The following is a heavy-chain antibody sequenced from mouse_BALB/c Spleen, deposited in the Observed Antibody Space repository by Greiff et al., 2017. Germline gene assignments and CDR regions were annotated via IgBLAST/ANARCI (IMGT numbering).Heavy chain of an antibody. CDR3: ALLLPPYAMDY. D-gene: IGHD2-3*01. CDR2: INPSNGRT. CDR1: GYTFTSYW. V-gene: IGHV1S81*02. J-gene: IGHJ4*01. Sequence: QVQLKQPGAELVKPGASVKLSCKASGYTFTSYWMHWVKQRPGQGLEWIGEINPSNGRTNYNEKFKSKATLTVDKSSSTAYMQLSSLTSEDAAVYYCALLLPPYAMDYWGQGTSVTVSS.